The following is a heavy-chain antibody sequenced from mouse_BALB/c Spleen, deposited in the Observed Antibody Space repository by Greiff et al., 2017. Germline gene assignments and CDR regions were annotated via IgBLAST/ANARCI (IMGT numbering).Heavy chain of an antibody. CDR2: IWSGGST. V-gene: IGHV2-4-1*01. J-gene: IGHJ4*01. CDR1: GFSLTSYG. D-gene: IGHD2-1*01. Sequence: QVQLKESGPGLVQPSQSLSITYTVSGFSLTSYGVHWVRQSPGKGLEWLGVIWSGGSTDYNAAFISRLSISKDNSKSQVFFKMNSLQADDTAIYYCARNNYYGNYDAMDYWGQGTSVTVSS. CDR3: ARNNYYGNYDAMDY.